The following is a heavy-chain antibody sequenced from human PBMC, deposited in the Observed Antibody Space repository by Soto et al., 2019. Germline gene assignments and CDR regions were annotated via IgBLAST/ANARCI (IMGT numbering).Heavy chain of an antibody. CDR1: GFTFSNSA. D-gene: IGHD2-21*02. V-gene: IGHV1-58*02. J-gene: IGHJ4*02. CDR2: IIVGSANT. Sequence: QMQVVQSGPEVKKPGTSVKVSCKTSGFTFSNSAIQWVRQAPGERLEWVGWIIVGSANTNYAQKLQERVTISRDMSTATAYMELSSLRSHDTAVYYCAAEIYSGGDCCHFDYWGQGALVTVSS. CDR3: AAEIYSGGDCCHFDY.